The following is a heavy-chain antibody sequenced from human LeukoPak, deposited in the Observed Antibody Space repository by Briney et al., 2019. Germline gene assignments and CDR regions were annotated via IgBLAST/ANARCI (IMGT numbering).Heavy chain of an antibody. V-gene: IGHV7-4-1*02. J-gene: IGHJ5*02. Sequence: GASVKVSCKASGYTFTSYGINWVRQAPGQGLEWMGWINTNTGNPTYAQGFTGRFVFSLDTSVSTAYLQISSLKAEDTAVYYCARVPESNWFDPWGQGTLVTVSS. CDR2: INTNTGNP. CDR3: ARVPESNWFDP. D-gene: IGHD1-14*01. CDR1: GYTFTSYG.